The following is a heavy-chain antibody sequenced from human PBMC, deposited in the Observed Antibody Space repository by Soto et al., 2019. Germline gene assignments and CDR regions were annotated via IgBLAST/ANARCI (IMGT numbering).Heavy chain of an antibody. J-gene: IGHJ4*02. D-gene: IGHD6-6*01. Sequence: EVQLVESGGGLVQPGGSLRLSCAASGFTFSVSAMHWVRQASGKGLEWVGRIRSKANSYATAYAASVKGRFTISRDDSKNTAYLQMNSLKTEDTAVYYCASECSGSPTICFWGQGTLVTVSS. CDR3: ASECSGSPTICF. CDR2: IRSKANSYAT. V-gene: IGHV3-73*02. CDR1: GFTFSVSA.